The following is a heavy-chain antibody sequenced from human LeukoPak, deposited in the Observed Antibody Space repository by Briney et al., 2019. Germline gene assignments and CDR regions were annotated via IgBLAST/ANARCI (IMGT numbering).Heavy chain of an antibody. CDR3: ARDHAFSPDY. V-gene: IGHV3-33*01. CDR2: IWYDGNNK. Sequence: GGSLRLSCTASGFTFSDYGMHWVRQAPGKGLEWVAVIWYDGNNKYYVDSVKGRFTISRDNSKNTLYLQMNSLRAEDTAVYYCARDHAFSPDYWGQGTLVTVSS. J-gene: IGHJ4*02. CDR1: GFTFSDYG. D-gene: IGHD2/OR15-2a*01.